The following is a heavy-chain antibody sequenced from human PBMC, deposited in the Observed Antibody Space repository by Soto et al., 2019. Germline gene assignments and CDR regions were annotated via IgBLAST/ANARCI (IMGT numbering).Heavy chain of an antibody. CDR3: ARDRAMYSSGWYGTIDAFDI. CDR2: ISAYNGNT. V-gene: IGHV1-18*01. D-gene: IGHD6-19*01. CDR1: GYTFTSYG. Sequence: ASVKGSCKASGYTFTSYGISWVRQAPGQGLEWMGWISAYNGNTNYAQKLQGRVTMTTDTSTSTAYMELRSLRSDDTAVYYCARDRAMYSSGWYGTIDAFDIWGQGTMVTVSS. J-gene: IGHJ3*02.